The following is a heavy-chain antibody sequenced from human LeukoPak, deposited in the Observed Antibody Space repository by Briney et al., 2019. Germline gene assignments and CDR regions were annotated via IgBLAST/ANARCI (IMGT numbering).Heavy chain of an antibody. CDR3: AKDHNPGYSQASSPL. CDR2: IYSGGNT. V-gene: IGHV3-66*01. Sequence: GGSLRLSCAASGFTFSSFWMHWVRQVPGKGLEWVSVIYSGGNTYYADSVKGRFTISRDNSKNTVYLQMDSLRAEDTAVYYCAKDHNPGYSQASSPLWGRGILVTVSS. CDR1: GFTFSSFW. J-gene: IGHJ4*02. D-gene: IGHD5-18*01.